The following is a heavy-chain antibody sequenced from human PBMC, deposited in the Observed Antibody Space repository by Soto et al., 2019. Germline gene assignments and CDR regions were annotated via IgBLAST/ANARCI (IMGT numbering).Heavy chain of an antibody. Sequence: GGSLRLSCTASGFTFGDYAISWVRLAPGNGLEWVGFIRSKAYGGTTEYAASVKGRFTISRDDSKSIAYLQMNSLKTEDTAVYYCTSTKRGYYDILTGYYGPDAFDIWGQGTMVTVSS. J-gene: IGHJ3*02. CDR1: GFTFGDYA. D-gene: IGHD3-9*01. V-gene: IGHV3-49*04. CDR2: IRSKAYGGTT. CDR3: TSTKRGYYDILTGYYGPDAFDI.